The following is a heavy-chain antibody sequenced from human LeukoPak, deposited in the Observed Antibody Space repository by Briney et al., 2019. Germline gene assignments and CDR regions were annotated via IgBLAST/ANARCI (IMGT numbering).Heavy chain of an antibody. V-gene: IGHV1-46*01. CDR2: LTPRGDIT. D-gene: IGHD5-24*01. J-gene: IGHJ4*02. CDR1: GHTFTNYH. CDR3: ARGGQRWLQFPYDY. Sequence: ASVKVSCKASGHTFTNYHIHWVRQAPGQGLEWMGILTPRGDITNYAQKFQGRVTMTRDTSTSTIYMELSSLRSEDTAVHYCARGGQRWLQFPYDYWGQGTVVTVSS.